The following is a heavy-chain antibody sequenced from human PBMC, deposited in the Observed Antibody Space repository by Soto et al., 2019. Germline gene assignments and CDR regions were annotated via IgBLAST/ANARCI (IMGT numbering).Heavy chain of an antibody. CDR2: INPKSGGT. CDR3: ARGSHGDYVGAALGY. V-gene: IGHV1-2*04. Sequence: QVQLVQSGAEVKKPGASVKVSCKASAYTFTGYFVQWVRQAPGQGLEWMGWINPKSGGTNYAQKFQGWVIMTSDTSISTVYMEMNRLRSDDTAVYYCARGSHGDYVGAALGYWGQGTLVTVSS. CDR1: AYTFTGYF. D-gene: IGHD4-17*01. J-gene: IGHJ4*02.